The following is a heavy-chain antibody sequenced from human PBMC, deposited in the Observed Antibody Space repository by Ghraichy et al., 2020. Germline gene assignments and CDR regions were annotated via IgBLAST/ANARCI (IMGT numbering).Heavy chain of an antibody. CDR3: ARDRGLPTVFGGAGD. CDR2: IKQDGSER. J-gene: IGHJ4*02. Sequence: GGSLRLSCAASGFTFSNHWMSWVRQAPGKGLEWVATIKQDGSERYYVDSVKGRFTISRDNAKKSLDLQINSLRVEDTAVYYCARDRGLPTVFGGAGDWGQGTLVTVSS. CDR1: GFTFSNHW. D-gene: IGHD3-3*01. V-gene: IGHV3-7*03.